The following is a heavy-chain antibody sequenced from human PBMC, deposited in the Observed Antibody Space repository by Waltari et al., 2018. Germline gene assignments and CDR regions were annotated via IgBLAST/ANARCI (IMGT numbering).Heavy chain of an antibody. CDR3: ATDNRRYYGSGTFDY. J-gene: IGHJ4*02. CDR1: GFPFNYAW. V-gene: IGHV3-15*01. CDR2: IRSDTDGGTT. Sequence: EVQLVESGGGLVKPGGSPRLSCVASGFPFNYAWLPWVRQAPGKGLEWVGRIRSDTDGGTTDYAAPVKGRFTISRDDSKNMVFLQMNSLKTEDTAVYYCATDNRRYYGSGTFDYWGQGTQVTVSS. D-gene: IGHD3-10*01.